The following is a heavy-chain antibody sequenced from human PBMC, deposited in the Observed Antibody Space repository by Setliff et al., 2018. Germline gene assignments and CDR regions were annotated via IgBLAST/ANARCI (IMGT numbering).Heavy chain of an antibody. V-gene: IGHV1-69*13. Sequence: GASVKVSCKASGGTFNTYGISWVRLAPGHGLEWMGRVIPLFGTTNYAQKFQDRVAISADESTSTAYMELRSLRSEDTAIYYCARDTHINYNNPQVGWFDPWGQGTQVTVS. CDR1: GGTFNTYG. J-gene: IGHJ5*02. CDR3: ARDTHINYNNPQVGWFDP. D-gene: IGHD4-4*01. CDR2: VIPLFGTT.